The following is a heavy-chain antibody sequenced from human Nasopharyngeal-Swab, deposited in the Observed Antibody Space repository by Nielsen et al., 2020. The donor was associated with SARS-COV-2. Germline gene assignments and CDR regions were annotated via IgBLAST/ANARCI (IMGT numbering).Heavy chain of an antibody. Sequence: ASVKVSCKASGYTFTSYGISWVRQAPGQGLEWIGWIGVYKGETNYAQKFRDRITLTTDRSTSTAYMELRTLRSDDTAVYYCARDPEGDTDFDYWGQGTLVTVSS. V-gene: IGHV1-18*04. D-gene: IGHD1-14*01. CDR2: IGVYKGET. CDR1: GYTFTSYG. J-gene: IGHJ4*02. CDR3: ARDPEGDTDFDY.